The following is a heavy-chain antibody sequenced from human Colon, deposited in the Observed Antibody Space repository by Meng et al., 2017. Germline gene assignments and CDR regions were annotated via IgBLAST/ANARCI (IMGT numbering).Heavy chain of an antibody. CDR2: ISYDGSNK. CDR1: GFTFSNYA. Sequence: GESLKISCAASGFTFSNYAMHWVRQAPGKGLEWVAVISYDGSNKYYADSVKGRFTISRDNSKNTLYLQMNSLRAEDTAVYYCARGLGVGYYYDSSGYYYSYWGQGTLVTVSS. J-gene: IGHJ4*02. D-gene: IGHD3-22*01. CDR3: ARGLGVGYYYDSSGYYYSY. V-gene: IGHV3-30*04.